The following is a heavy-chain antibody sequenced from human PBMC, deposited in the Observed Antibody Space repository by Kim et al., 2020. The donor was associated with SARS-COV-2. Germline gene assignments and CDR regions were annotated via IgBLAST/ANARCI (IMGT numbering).Heavy chain of an antibody. CDR1: GFTFSDYY. CDR2: ISSSGSTI. Sequence: GGSLRLSCAASGFTFSDYYMSWIRQAPGKGLEWVSYISSSGSTIYYADSVKGRFTISRDNAKNSLYLQMNSLRAEDTAVYYCARGCDSTSCYSYYYYYGMDVWGQGTTVTVSS. CDR3: ARGCDSTSCYSYYYYYGMDV. J-gene: IGHJ6*02. D-gene: IGHD2-2*02. V-gene: IGHV3-11*01.